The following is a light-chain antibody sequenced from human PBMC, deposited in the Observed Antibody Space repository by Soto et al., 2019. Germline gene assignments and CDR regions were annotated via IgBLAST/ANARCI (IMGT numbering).Light chain of an antibody. V-gene: IGLV2-14*01. CDR1: SSDVGAYNY. CDR3: SSYTRSSTRV. J-gene: IGLJ1*01. CDR2: EVS. Sequence: QSALTQPASVSGSPGQSITISCTGTSSDVGAYNYVSWYQQPPGKAPKLLIYEVSNRPSGVSNRVSGSKSGNTASLTISGLQAEDEADYYCSSYTRSSTRVFGTGTKLTVL.